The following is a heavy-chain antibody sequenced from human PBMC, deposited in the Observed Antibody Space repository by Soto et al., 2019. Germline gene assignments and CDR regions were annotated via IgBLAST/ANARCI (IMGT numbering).Heavy chain of an antibody. V-gene: IGHV3-33*01. CDR1: GFIFSSFG. D-gene: IGHD7-27*01. J-gene: IGHJ4*02. CDR2: IWYDGSNT. Sequence: PGGSLRLSCAASGFIFSSFGMHWVRQAPGKGLEWVAHIWYDGSNTYYADSVKGRFTISRDNSRNTVYLQMNSLRAEDTAVYHCVRDLLGSGGHFDYWGQGTPVTVPS. CDR3: VRDLLGSGGHFDY.